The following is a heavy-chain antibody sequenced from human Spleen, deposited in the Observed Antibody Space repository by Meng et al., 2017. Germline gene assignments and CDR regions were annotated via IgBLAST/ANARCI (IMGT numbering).Heavy chain of an antibody. D-gene: IGHD3-10*01. Sequence: SETLSLTCTVSGGSISSGGYYWSWIRQHPGKGLEWIGYIYYSGSTYYNPSLKSRVTISVDTSKNQFSLKLSSVTAADTAVYYCARDNRVTMVRGVRGGLDEYGMDVWGQGPTVTVSS. CDR1: GGSISSGGYY. V-gene: IGHV4-31*03. CDR2: IYYSGST. CDR3: ARDNRVTMVRGVRGGLDEYGMDV. J-gene: IGHJ6*02.